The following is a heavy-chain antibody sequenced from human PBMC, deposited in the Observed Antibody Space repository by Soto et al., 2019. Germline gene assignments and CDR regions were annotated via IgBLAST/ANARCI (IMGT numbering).Heavy chain of an antibody. Sequence: QVQLQESGPGLVMPSETLSLTCTVSGDSISGSPYYWGWIRQPPGKRLEWIGSIFYDRYTVYTPSPQSRVTIYVDPSKNQFSLKLTSVAAADTATYFCARRQTADAHYWGQGILVTVSS. CDR2: IFYDRYT. CDR1: GDSISGSPYY. CDR3: ARRQTADAHY. D-gene: IGHD6-13*01. J-gene: IGHJ4*02. V-gene: IGHV4-39*01.